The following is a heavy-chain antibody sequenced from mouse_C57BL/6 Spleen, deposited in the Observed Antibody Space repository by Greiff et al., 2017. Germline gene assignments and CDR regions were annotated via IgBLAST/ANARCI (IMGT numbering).Heavy chain of an antibody. CDR1: GYSITSGYY. CDR3: ASMGLTGCLDY. CDR2: ISYDGSN. V-gene: IGHV3-6*01. Sequence: EVQLQESGPGLVKPSQSLSLTCSVTGYSITSGYYWNWIRQFPGNKLEWMGYISYDGSNNYNPSLKNRISITRDTSKNQFFLKLNSVTTEDTATYYCASMGLTGCLDYWGQGTTLTVSS. J-gene: IGHJ2*01. D-gene: IGHD4-1*01.